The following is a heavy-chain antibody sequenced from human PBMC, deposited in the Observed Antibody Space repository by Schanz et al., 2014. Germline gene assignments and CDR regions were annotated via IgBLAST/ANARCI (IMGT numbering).Heavy chain of an antibody. D-gene: IGHD3-10*01. V-gene: IGHV3-7*01. J-gene: IGHJ3*01. CDR2: INQDGYDK. Sequence: EVQLVESGGGLVQPGGSLRPSCAASEFTFNTYCMSWVRQAPGKGLEWVASINQDGYDKHYVDSVEGRFTISRDNAKKSLYLQMNTLRAEDTAIYYCARVEGSSGSASSYRALNVWGQGTTVTVSS. CDR1: EFTFNTYC. CDR3: ARVEGSSGSASSYRALNV.